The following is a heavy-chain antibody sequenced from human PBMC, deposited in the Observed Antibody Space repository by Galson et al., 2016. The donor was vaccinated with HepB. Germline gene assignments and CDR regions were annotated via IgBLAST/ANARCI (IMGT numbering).Heavy chain of an antibody. V-gene: IGHV3-64D*06. CDR2: INSDGGTI. CDR3: VKLGCSSSRCYGNF. D-gene: IGHD2-2*01. Sequence: SLRLSCAASGFAFNTYAMNWVRQAPGTGLEFVSTINSDGGTIDYADPVKGRVTISRDNSKNMLYLQMNSLRIEDTAVYHCVKLGCSSSRCYGNFWGRGTPVTVSS. J-gene: IGHJ4*02. CDR1: GFAFNTYA.